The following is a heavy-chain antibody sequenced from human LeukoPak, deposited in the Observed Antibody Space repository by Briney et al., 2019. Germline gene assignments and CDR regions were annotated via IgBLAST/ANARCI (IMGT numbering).Heavy chain of an antibody. D-gene: IGHD3-10*01. J-gene: IGHJ4*02. CDR2: IYYSGST. CDR3: ARHPSPYYYGSGIVSHDY. Sequence: SETLSLTCTVSGASISSGSYYWGWIRQPPEKGLEWIGSIYYSGSTYYNPSLKSRVTISVDTSKNQFSLKLSSVTAADTAVYYCARHPSPYYYGSGIVSHDYWGQGTLVTVSS. V-gene: IGHV4-39*01. CDR1: GASISSGSYY.